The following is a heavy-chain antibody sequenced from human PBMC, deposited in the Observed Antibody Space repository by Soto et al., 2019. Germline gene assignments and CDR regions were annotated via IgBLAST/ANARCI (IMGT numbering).Heavy chain of an antibody. J-gene: IGHJ5*02. Sequence: EVQLVESGGGLVQPGGSLRLSCAASGFTVSSNYMSWVRQAPGKGLEWVSVIYSGGTTYYADSVKGRFTISRDNSKNTLYLQMNSLRAEDTAVYYCARNGDRSDYSGWFDPWGQGTLVTVSS. CDR1: GFTVSSNY. CDR3: ARNGDRSDYSGWFDP. V-gene: IGHV3-66*01. CDR2: IYSGGTT. D-gene: IGHD3-22*01.